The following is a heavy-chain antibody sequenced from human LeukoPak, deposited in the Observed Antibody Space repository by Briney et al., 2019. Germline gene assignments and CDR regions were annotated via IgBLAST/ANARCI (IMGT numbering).Heavy chain of an antibody. Sequence: SETLSLTCTVSGGSISSSSYYWGWIRQPPGKGLEWIGSIYYSGSTYYNPSLKSRVTISVDTSKNQFSLKLSSVTAADTAVYYCARAITYYDILTGYYCYFDYWGQGTLVTVSS. J-gene: IGHJ4*02. D-gene: IGHD3-9*01. CDR3: ARAITYYDILTGYYCYFDY. CDR2: IYYSGST. CDR1: GGSISSSSYY. V-gene: IGHV4-39*07.